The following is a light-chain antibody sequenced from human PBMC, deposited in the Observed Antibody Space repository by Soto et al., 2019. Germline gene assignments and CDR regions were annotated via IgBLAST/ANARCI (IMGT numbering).Light chain of an antibody. CDR3: QSYDSSLSAWV. CDR1: SSSIGAGYD. CDR2: GNI. V-gene: IGLV1-40*01. J-gene: IGLJ2*01. Sequence: QSVLTQPPSVSGAPGQRVTMSCTGSSSSIGAGYDVHWFQQLPGTAPRLLIYGNINRLAGVPARFSGSKSGTSASLAITGLQAEDEADYYCQSYDSSLSAWVFGGGTKLTVL.